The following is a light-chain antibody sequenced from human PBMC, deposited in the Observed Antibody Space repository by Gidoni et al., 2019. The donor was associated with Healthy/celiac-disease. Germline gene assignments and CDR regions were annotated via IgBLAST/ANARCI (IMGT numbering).Light chain of an antibody. CDR2: GAS. J-gene: IGKJ2*01. CDR3: QQYNNRPPMYT. V-gene: IGKV3-15*01. CDR1: QSVSSN. Sequence: EIVMTQSPATLSVPPGERATLSCRASQSVSSNLAWYQQKPGQAPRLLIYGASTRATGIPARFSGSGSGTEFTLTISSLQSEDFAVYYCQQYNNRPPMYTFGQGTKLEIK.